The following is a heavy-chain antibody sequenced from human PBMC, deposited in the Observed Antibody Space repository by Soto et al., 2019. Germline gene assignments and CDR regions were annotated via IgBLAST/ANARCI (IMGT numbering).Heavy chain of an antibody. CDR2: IYYSGST. Sequence: NPSETLSLTCTVSGGSISSYYWSCIRQPPGKGLEWIGYIYYSGSTNYNPSLKSRVTISVDTSKNQFSLKLSSVTAADTAVYYRARDRVYCSGGSCYRYFDYWGQGTLVTVSS. CDR1: GGSISSYY. D-gene: IGHD2-15*01. CDR3: ARDRVYCSGGSCYRYFDY. J-gene: IGHJ4*02. V-gene: IGHV4-59*01.